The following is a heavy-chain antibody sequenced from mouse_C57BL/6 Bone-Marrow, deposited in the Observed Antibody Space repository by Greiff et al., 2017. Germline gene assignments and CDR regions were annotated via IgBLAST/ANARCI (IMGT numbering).Heavy chain of an antibody. V-gene: IGHV2-2*01. J-gene: IGHJ3*01. CDR3: AKPIYDGYPLAY. D-gene: IGHD2-3*01. CDR2: IWSGGST. CDR1: GFSLTSYG. Sequence: QVQLQQSGPGLVQPSQSLSITCTVSGFSLTSYGVHWVRQSPGKGLEWLGVIWSGGSTDYNAAFISRLSISKDNSKSQVFFKINSLQADDTAIYXCAKPIYDGYPLAYWGQGTLVTVSA.